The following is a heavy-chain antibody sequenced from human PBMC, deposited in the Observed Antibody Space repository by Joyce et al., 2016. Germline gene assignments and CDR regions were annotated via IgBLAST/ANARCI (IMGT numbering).Heavy chain of an antibody. CDR3: ASPNNGDGVLFDF. D-gene: IGHD1/OR15-1a*01. J-gene: IGHJ4*02. CDR2: IFYSGES. CDR1: GDSIVNDRYY. V-gene: IGHV4-39*01. Sequence: QLHLQESGPRLVKPSDTLSLTCTVSGDSIVNDRYYCGWLRQTPGRGLAWIGNIFYSGESHLNPSLHTRVSVSVDTSRRQFFLELNSVTTADTATYFCASPNNGDGVLFDFWGPGIMVTVSS.